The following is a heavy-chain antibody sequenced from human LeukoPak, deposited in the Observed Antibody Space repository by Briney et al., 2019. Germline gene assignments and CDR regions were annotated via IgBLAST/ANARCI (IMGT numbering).Heavy chain of an antibody. Sequence: SETLSLTCAVSGVSIGSGTYYWDWLRQAPGKGLEWIGNVNHGWTTYYTPSFKSRVTMSVDTSKNQFSLRLTSLTAADTAVYYCARHHASLNWFDTWGQGILVTVSS. V-gene: IGHV4-39*01. J-gene: IGHJ5*02. CDR3: ARHHASLNWFDT. CDR2: VNHGWTT. CDR1: GVSIGSGTYY.